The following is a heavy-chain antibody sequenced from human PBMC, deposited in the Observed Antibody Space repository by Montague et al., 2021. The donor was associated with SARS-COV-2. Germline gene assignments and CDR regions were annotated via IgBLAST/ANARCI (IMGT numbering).Heavy chain of an antibody. V-gene: IGHV3-7*03. CDR3: ARDLGAVVVAAIKYYYYGMDV. CDR1: GFTFSSYW. Sequence: SLRLSCAASGFTFSSYWMSWVRQAPGKGLEWVANIKQDGSEKYYVDSAKGRFTISRDNAKNSLYLQMNSLRAEDTAVYYCARDLGAVVVAAIKYYYYGMDVWGQGTTVTVSS. J-gene: IGHJ6*02. CDR2: IKQDGSEK. D-gene: IGHD2-15*01.